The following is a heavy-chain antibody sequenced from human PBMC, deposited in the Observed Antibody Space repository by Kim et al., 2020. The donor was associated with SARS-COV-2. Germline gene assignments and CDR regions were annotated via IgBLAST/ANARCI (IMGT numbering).Heavy chain of an antibody. CDR3: ARNWGGNRWYFDL. Sequence: YAVSVKGRFTMSRDNAKNSLYRQMNRLRAEDTAVYYCARNWGGNRWYFDLWGRGTLVTVSS. V-gene: IGHV3-21*01. D-gene: IGHD7-27*01. J-gene: IGHJ2*01.